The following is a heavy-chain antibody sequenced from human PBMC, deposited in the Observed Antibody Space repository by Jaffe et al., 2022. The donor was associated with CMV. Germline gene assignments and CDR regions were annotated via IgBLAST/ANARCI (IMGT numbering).Heavy chain of an antibody. D-gene: IGHD6-6*01. CDR1: GFTFSSYA. CDR2: ISGSGGST. CDR3: AKDLGLERWGPARLGWYFDL. Sequence: EVQLLESGGGLVQPGGSLRLSCAASGFTFSSYAMSWVRQAPGKGLEWVSAISGSGGSTYYADSVKGRFTISRDNSKNTLYLQMNSLRAEDTAVYYCAKDLGLERWGPARLGWYFDLWGRGTLVTVSS. J-gene: IGHJ2*01. V-gene: IGHV3-23*01.